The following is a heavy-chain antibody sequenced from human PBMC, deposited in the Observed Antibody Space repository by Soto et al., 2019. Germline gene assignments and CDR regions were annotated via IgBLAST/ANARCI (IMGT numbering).Heavy chain of an antibody. CDR3: ARGPYSGSYYY. J-gene: IGHJ4*02. CDR1: GGSISSGSYN. Sequence: SETLSLTCTVSGGSISSGSYNWGWVRQPPGKGLEWIGSFYYSGSTHYNPSLKSRVTISVDTSKNQFSLQLTSVTAADTAVYYCARGPYSGSYYYWGQRTLVTVSS. V-gene: IGHV4-39*01. D-gene: IGHD1-26*01. CDR2: FYYSGST.